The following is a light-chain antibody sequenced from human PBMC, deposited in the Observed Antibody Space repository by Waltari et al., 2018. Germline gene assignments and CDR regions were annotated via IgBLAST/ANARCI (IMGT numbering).Light chain of an antibody. CDR2: DDS. J-gene: IGLJ1*01. V-gene: IGLV3-21*03. CDR1: NIGSKS. Sequence: SYVLTQPPSVSVAPGKTARITCGGNNIGSKSVHWYQQKPGQAPVLVVYDDSDRPSRTPQRFSGSNSGNTATLTISSGEAWDEADYYCQVWDSSSDHPGVFGTGTKVTVL. CDR3: QVWDSSSDHPGV.